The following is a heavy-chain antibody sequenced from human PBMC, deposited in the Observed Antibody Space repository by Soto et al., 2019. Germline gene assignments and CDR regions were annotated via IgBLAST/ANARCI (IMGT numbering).Heavy chain of an antibody. V-gene: IGHV1-18*01. Sequence: QVPLVQSGAEVKNPGASVKVSCKASGYTFTRYGFSWVRQAPGQGLEWMGWISTYNENTKYAQKFQGRITMTTDTPTSTAYMELRSLTSDDTAVYYCAREGYCSSGSCALYSHDYFGMDVWGQGTTVTVSS. CDR2: ISTYNENT. D-gene: IGHD2-15*01. CDR3: AREGYCSSGSCALYSHDYFGMDV. CDR1: GYTFTRYG. J-gene: IGHJ6*02.